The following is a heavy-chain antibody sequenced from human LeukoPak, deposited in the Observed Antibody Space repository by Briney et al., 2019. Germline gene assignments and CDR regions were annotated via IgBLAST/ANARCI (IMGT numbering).Heavy chain of an antibody. J-gene: IGHJ3*02. CDR3: ARDPYFDAFDM. V-gene: IGHV3-7*01. CDR1: GFTFSRYW. CDR2: IKDDGNEQ. Sequence: GGSLRLSCAASGFTFSRYWMSWVRQAPGKGLEWVANIKDDGNEQYYMESVRGRFTISRDNAKNSIYLQVSSLRVEDTAVYYCARDPYFDAFDMWGQGTMVTVSS. D-gene: IGHD2/OR15-2a*01.